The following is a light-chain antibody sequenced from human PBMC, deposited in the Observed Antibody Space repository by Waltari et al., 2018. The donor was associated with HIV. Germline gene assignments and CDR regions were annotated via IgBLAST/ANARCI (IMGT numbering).Light chain of an antibody. CDR3: QSSDIRLHGLWV. V-gene: IGLV1-40*01. CDR1: KSNIGAGHD. Sequence: QSLLTQPPSVSATPGQRITISCTGNKSNIGAGHDVHWYRQLPGTAPRLLIFANASRPSGVPERISGSKSTASASLAITGLQAEDEGYYYCQSSDIRLHGLWVFGGGTKVTVL. CDR2: ANA. J-gene: IGLJ3*02.